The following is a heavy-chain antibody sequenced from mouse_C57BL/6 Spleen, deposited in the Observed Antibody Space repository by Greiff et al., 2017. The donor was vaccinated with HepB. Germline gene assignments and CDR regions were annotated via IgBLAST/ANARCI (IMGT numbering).Heavy chain of an antibody. J-gene: IGHJ2*01. CDR2: ISDGGSYT. CDR1: GFTFSSYA. D-gene: IGHD1-1*01. CDR3: ARGGGYYYGSSPYFDY. Sequence: EVQGVESGGGLVKPGGSLKLSCAASGFTFSSYAMSWVRQTPEKRLEWVATISDGGSYTYYPDNVKGRFTISRDNAKNNLYLQMSHLKSEDTAMYYCARGGGYYYGSSPYFDYGGQGTTLTVSS. V-gene: IGHV5-4*01.